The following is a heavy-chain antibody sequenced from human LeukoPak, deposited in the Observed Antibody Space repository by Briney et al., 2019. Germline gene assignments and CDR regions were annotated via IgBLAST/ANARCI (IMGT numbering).Heavy chain of an antibody. J-gene: IGHJ3*02. CDR2: VERRGYT. CDR3: AKGLRQIWFGELNDAFDI. V-gene: IGHV4-34*01. CDR1: GGAFRDHQ. D-gene: IGHD3-10*01. Sequence: PSETLSLTCAVSGGAFRDHQWSWIRQPPGKGLEWIGDVERRGYTNYNPSLRGRLTMSVDASTNQISLRLTSVPAADTAVYYCAKGLRQIWFGELNDAFDIWGQGTMVHVSS.